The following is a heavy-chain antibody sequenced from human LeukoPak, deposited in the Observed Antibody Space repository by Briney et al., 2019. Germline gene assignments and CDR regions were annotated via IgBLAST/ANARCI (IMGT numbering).Heavy chain of an antibody. CDR3: ARDLGYCSSTSCYTDFDY. CDR1: GFNFGTYW. J-gene: IGHJ4*02. CDR2: IKEDGSQT. Sequence: PGGSLRLSRAASGFNFGTYWMNWVRQAPGKGLEWVANIKEDGSQTHYVDSVKGRFIISRDNAKNSLYLQMNSLRAEDTAVYYCARDLGYCSSTSCYTDFDYWGQGTLVTVSS. V-gene: IGHV3-7*01. D-gene: IGHD2-2*02.